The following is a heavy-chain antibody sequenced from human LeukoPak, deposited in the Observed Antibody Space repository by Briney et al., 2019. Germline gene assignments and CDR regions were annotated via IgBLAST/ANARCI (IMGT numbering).Heavy chain of an antibody. CDR3: ARGLYCSSTSCYLNWFDP. V-gene: IGHV4-34*01. Sequence: SETLSLTCAVYGGSFSGYYWSWIRQPPGKGLEWIGEINHSGSTNYNPSLKSRVTISVDTSKNQFSLKLSSVTAADTAVYYCARGLYCSSTSCYLNWFDPWGQGTLVTVSS. D-gene: IGHD2-2*01. CDR2: INHSGST. CDR1: GGSFSGYY. J-gene: IGHJ5*02.